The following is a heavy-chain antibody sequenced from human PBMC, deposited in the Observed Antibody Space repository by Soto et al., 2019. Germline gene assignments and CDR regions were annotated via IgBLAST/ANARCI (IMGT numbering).Heavy chain of an antibody. CDR1: GFTFSGFG. CDR3: DFDYLSYYFDF. V-gene: IGHV3-33*01. J-gene: IGHJ4*02. Sequence: GGSLRLSCAASGFTFSGFGMHWVRQAPGKGLEWVAIIWYDGSDKYYADSVKGRFTISRDNSKNTLYLQMNSLRAEDTAVYHCDFDYLSYYFDFWGQGTPVTVSS. D-gene: IGHD3-16*01. CDR2: IWYDGSDK.